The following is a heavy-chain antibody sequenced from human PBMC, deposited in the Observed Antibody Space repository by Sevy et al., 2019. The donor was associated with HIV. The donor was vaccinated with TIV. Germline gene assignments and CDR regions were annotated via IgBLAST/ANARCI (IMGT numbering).Heavy chain of an antibody. J-gene: IGHJ6*02. D-gene: IGHD3-22*01. CDR1: GFTFTNYA. CDR3: AGERTYYYDSSGSDYGYYGMDV. Sequence: GGSLRLSCVASGFTFTNYAMSWVRQAPGKGLQWVSVVSGSGGSTYYADSVEGRFIISRDNSKNTMYLQMNSLRAEDTAVYYCAGERTYYYDSSGSDYGYYGMDVWGQGATVTVSS. V-gene: IGHV3-23*01. CDR2: VSGSGGST.